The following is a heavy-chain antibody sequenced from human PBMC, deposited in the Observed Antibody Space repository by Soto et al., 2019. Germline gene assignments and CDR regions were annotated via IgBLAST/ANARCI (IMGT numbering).Heavy chain of an antibody. D-gene: IGHD2-8*01. Sequence: RGESLKISCSTSGYNFRTFWIGWLRQMPGKGLEWMGLIYPDDSETKYSPSFEGQVTMSSDSYISATYLQWSSLQASDTAIYYFARGRHNGGEGYFDFWGQGTLVTVSS. V-gene: IGHV5-51*01. J-gene: IGHJ4*02. CDR3: ARGRHNGGEGYFDF. CDR1: GYNFRTFW. CDR2: IYPDDSET.